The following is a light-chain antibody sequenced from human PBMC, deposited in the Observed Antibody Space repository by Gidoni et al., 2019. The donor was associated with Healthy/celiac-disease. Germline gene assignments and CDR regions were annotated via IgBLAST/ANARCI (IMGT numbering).Light chain of an antibody. Sequence: EIVMTQSPATLSVSPGERATLSCRASQSVSSNLAWYQQKPGQAPRLLIYGASTSATGIPARFSGIWSGTEFTLTISSLQSEDFAVYYCQQYNNWPPLTFGQGTKVEIK. CDR2: GAS. CDR1: QSVSSN. J-gene: IGKJ1*01. V-gene: IGKV3-15*01. CDR3: QQYNNWPPLT.